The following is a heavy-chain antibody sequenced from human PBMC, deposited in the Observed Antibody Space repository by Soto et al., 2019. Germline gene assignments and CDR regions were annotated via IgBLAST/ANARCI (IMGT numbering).Heavy chain of an antibody. V-gene: IGHV3-48*01. Sequence: HPGGSLRLSCAASGFTFSSYSINWVRQAPGKGLEWVSHISAASTSIYYADSVQGRFTISRDNAKNSLFLQMNSLRVEDTALYYCVRDNLYAFDSWGQGTMVNVAS. J-gene: IGHJ3*02. CDR1: GFTFSSYS. CDR3: VRDNLYAFDS. CDR2: ISAASTSI.